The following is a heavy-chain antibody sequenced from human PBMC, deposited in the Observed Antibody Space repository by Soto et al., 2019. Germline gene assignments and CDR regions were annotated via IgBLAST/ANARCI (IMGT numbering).Heavy chain of an antibody. D-gene: IGHD6-13*01. Sequence: VASVKVSCKASGYTFTSYAMHWVRQAPGQRLEWMGWINAGNGNTKYSQKFQGRVTITRDTSASTAYMELSSLRSEDTAVYYCARAAAAGTLFDYWGQGTLVTVSS. CDR3: ARAAAAGTLFDY. V-gene: IGHV1-3*01. CDR2: INAGNGNT. J-gene: IGHJ4*02. CDR1: GYTFTSYA.